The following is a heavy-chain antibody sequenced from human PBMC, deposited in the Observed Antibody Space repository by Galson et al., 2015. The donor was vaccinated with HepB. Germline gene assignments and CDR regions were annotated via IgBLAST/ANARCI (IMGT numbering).Heavy chain of an antibody. CDR2: INAGNGNT. CDR3: ASPYYYDSSGYDHDAFDI. Sequence: SVKVSCKASGYTFTSYAMHWVRQAPGQRLEWMGWINAGNGNTKYSQKFQGRVTITRDTSASTAYMELSSLRSEDTAVYYCASPYYYDSSGYDHDAFDIWGQGTMVTVSS. J-gene: IGHJ3*02. CDR1: GYTFTSYA. D-gene: IGHD3-22*01. V-gene: IGHV1-3*01.